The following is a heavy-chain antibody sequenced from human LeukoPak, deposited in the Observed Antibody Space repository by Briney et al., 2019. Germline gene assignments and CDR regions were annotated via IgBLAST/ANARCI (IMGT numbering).Heavy chain of an antibody. D-gene: IGHD3-22*01. CDR3: ARDLGDSSGYQGGFDP. J-gene: IGHJ5*02. CDR2: IYSGGST. Sequence: PGGSLRLSCAASGFTVSSNYMSWVRQAPGKGLEWVSVIYSGGSTYYADSVKGRFTISRDNSKNTLYLQMNSLRAEDTAVYYCARDLGDSSGYQGGFDPWGQGTLVTVSS. CDR1: GFTVSSNY. V-gene: IGHV3-66*01.